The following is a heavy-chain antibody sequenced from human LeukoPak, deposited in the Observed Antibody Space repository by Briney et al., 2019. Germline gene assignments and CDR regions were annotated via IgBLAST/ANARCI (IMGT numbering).Heavy chain of an antibody. Sequence: GGSLRLSCAASGFSISGSEMHWVRQAAGKGLEWVGRIRSKANSYATAYATSVKGRFTISRDDSKNTAYLQMNSLKTEDTAVYYCTRGREYTYGIDYWGRGTLVTVSS. CDR2: IRSKANSYAT. D-gene: IGHD5-18*01. CDR1: GFSISGSE. V-gene: IGHV3-73*01. J-gene: IGHJ4*02. CDR3: TRGREYTYGIDY.